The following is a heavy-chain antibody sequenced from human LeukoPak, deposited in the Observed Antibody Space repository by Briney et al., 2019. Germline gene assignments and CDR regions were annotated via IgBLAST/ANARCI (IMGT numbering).Heavy chain of an antibody. CDR1: GYSIISDYF. Sequence: PSETLSLTCTVSGYSIISDYFWGWIRQPPGKGLEWFGSIYHSGIPYYSPSLKGRVPVSVDTSRNVFALNLTSCTAADTAVYFCARGIVGSRDFYFRYYFDYWGQGTLVTVSS. J-gene: IGHJ4*02. D-gene: IGHD3/OR15-3a*01. V-gene: IGHV4-38-2*02. CDR3: ARGIVGSRDFYFRYYFDY. CDR2: IYHSGIP.